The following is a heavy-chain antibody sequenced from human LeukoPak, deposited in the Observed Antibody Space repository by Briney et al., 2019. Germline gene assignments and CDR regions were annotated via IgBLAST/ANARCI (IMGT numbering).Heavy chain of an antibody. CDR3: ARVKVGITYWFDP. CDR2: IYSGGST. Sequence: GGPLRLSCAASGFIVNYNYMSWVRQAPGKGLEWVSVIYSGGSTYYADSVKGRFTISRDNSKNMVYLQMNSLRVEDTAVYYCARVKVGITYWFDPWGQGTLVTVSS. J-gene: IGHJ5*02. CDR1: GFIVNYNY. D-gene: IGHD1-26*01. V-gene: IGHV3-66*01.